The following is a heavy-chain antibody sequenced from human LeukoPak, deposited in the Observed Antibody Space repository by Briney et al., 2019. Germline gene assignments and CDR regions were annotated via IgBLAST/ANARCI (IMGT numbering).Heavy chain of an antibody. D-gene: IGHD5-24*01. J-gene: IGHJ4*02. CDR1: GGSISTSNYY. V-gene: IGHV4-39*07. CDR2: IFYSGST. Sequence: PSETLSLTCTVSGGSISTSNYYWGWIRQPPGKGLEWIGNIFYSGSTYYSPSLKSRVTISVDTSKNQFSLKLSSVTAADTAVYYCARAIEGWLSPLYYFDYWGQGTLVTVSS. CDR3: ARAIEGWLSPLYYFDY.